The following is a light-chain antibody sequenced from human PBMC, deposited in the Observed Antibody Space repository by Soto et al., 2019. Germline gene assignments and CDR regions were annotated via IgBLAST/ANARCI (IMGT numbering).Light chain of an antibody. J-gene: IGKJ1*01. CDR3: QQYNNFWT. CDR1: QSLSSR. CDR2: DAS. Sequence: IHLTPVPSPPSSSVGDRVTHTCRASQSLSSRLAWYQQKPGKAPELLIYDASSLKSGVPSRFSGSESGTEFTLTISSLQPDDFATYYCQQYNNFWTFGQGTKVDIK. V-gene: IGKV1-5*01.